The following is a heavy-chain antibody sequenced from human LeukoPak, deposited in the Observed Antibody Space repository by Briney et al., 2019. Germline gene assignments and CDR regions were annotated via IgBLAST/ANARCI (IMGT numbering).Heavy chain of an antibody. CDR3: ARSPYYYYGMDV. CDR2: MNPNSGKT. Sequence: ASVKVSCKASGYTCTSYDINWVRQATGQGLEWMGWMNPNSGKTGYAQKFQGRVTMTRNTSISTAYMELSSLRSEDTAVYYCARSPYYYYGMDVWGQGTTVTVSS. J-gene: IGHJ6*02. V-gene: IGHV1-8*01. CDR1: GYTCTSYD.